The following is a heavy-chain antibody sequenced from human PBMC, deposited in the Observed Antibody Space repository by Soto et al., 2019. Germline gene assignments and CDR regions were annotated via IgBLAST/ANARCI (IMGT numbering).Heavy chain of an antibody. CDR3: ASSTAMDLLGVDP. V-gene: IGHV4-30-4*01. J-gene: IGHJ5*02. CDR2: IYYSGST. CDR1: GGSISSGDYY. Sequence: QVQLQESGPGLVKPSQTLSLTCTVSGGSISSGDYYWSWIRQPPGKGLEWIGYIYYSGSTYYNPSLQSRVTISVDTSKNQFSLKLSSVTAADTAVYYCASSTAMDLLGVDPWGQGTLVTVSS. D-gene: IGHD5-18*01.